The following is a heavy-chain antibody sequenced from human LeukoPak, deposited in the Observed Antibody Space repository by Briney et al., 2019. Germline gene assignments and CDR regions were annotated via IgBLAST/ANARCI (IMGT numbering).Heavy chain of an antibody. J-gene: IGHJ4*02. Sequence: SETLSLTRTASGGSTNSSSYYWGWIRQSPGKGLEWIGSIYFRGNTYYNPSLKSRLTISVDTSKNQFSLKLSSVTAADTAVYYCARDRGYSYGFDYWGQGTLVTVSS. D-gene: IGHD5-18*01. V-gene: IGHV4-39*07. CDR1: GGSTNSSSYY. CDR3: ARDRGYSYGFDY. CDR2: IYFRGNT.